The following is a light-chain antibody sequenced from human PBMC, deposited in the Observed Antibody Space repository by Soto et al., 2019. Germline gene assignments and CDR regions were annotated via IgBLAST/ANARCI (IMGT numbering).Light chain of an antibody. CDR1: SSDVGGFNY. CDR3: SSYTSSNTPFV. Sequence: LTQPVSVSGSPGQSITISCTGTSSDVGGFNYVSWFQQHPGKAPKLMIYDVSNRPSGVSSRFSGSKSGSTASLTISGLQADDEADYYCSSYTSSNTPFVFGTGTKVTVL. J-gene: IGLJ1*01. CDR2: DVS. V-gene: IGLV2-14*01.